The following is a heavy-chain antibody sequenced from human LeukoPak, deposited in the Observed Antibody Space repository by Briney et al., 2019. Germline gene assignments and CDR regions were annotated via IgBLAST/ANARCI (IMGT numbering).Heavy chain of an antibody. V-gene: IGHV4-59*01. CDR1: DDSISRDF. Sequence: SETLSLTCTASDDSISRDFWTWIRQPPGKGLEWIGYIRYSGRTEYNPSLKSRVAISIQTSKNQFSLKLTCVTAADMAIYYCARLPDVSGWSFDYWGQGILVTVSS. CDR3: ARLPDVSGWSFDY. D-gene: IGHD6-19*01. J-gene: IGHJ4*02. CDR2: IRYSGRT.